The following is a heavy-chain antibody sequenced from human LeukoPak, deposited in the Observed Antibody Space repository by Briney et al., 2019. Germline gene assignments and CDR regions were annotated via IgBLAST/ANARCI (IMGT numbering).Heavy chain of an antibody. CDR2: FDPEDGET. Sequence: ASVKVSSKVSGYTLTELSMHWVRQAPGKGLEWMGGFDPEDGETIYAQKFQGRVTMTEDTSTDTAYMELSSLRSEDTAVYYCATDPKNYYDSRIHIWGQGTMVTVSS. J-gene: IGHJ3*02. D-gene: IGHD3-22*01. CDR3: ATDPKNYYDSRIHI. CDR1: GYTLTELS. V-gene: IGHV1-24*01.